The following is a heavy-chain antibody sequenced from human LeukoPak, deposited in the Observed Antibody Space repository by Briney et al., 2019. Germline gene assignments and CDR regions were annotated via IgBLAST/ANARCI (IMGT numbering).Heavy chain of an antibody. V-gene: IGHV3-23*01. CDR1: GFTFSSYG. CDR3: AKGLSRNHFDY. Sequence: GGSLRLSCAASGFTFSSYGMSWVRQAPGKGLEWVSAINGGGGSTYYADSVKGRFTISRDNSKNTLYLLKNSLSAEDTVVYYGAKGLSRNHFDYWGQGTLVTVSS. CDR2: INGGGGST. J-gene: IGHJ4*02.